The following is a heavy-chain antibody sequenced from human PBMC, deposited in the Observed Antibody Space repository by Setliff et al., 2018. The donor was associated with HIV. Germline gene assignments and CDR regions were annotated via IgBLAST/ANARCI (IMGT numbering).Heavy chain of an antibody. D-gene: IGHD1-26*01. CDR2: INTNSGDT. V-gene: IGHV1-2*02. J-gene: IGHJ5*01. CDR1: GGSLSGYA. CDR3: ARGVGSSWFDS. Sequence: ASVKVSCKASGGSLSGYAVSWVRQAPGQGLEWMGWINTNSGDTKYAQKFQGRVTMTRDTSISTAFMDLSSLRSDDTAMYYCARGVGSSWFDSWGQGTLVTVSS.